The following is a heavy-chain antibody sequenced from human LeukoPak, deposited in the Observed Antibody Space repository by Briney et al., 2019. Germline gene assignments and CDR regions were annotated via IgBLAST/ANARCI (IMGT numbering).Heavy chain of an antibody. CDR1: GGSFSGYY. V-gene: IGHV4-34*01. D-gene: IGHD3-22*01. CDR3: ARGLYYDSSGYYPGYLFDY. CDR2: INHSGST. J-gene: IGHJ4*02. Sequence: SETLSLTCAVYGGSFSGYYWSWIRQPPGKGLERIGEINHSGSTNYNPSLKSRVTISVDTSKNQFSLKLSSVTAADTAVYYCARGLYYDSSGYYPGYLFDYWGQGTLVTVSS.